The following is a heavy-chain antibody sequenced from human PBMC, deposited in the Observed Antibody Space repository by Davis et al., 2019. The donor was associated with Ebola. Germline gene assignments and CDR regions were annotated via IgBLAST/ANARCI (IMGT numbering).Heavy chain of an antibody. V-gene: IGHV3-33*06. D-gene: IGHD3-16*01. CDR2: IWYDGSNK. J-gene: IGHJ6*02. Sequence: GESLKISCAASGFTFSSYGMHWVRQAPGKGLEWVAVIWYDGSNKYYADSVTGRFTISRDNSKQTLYLKLLSLRVEDTAIYYCAKKGEEHQVGVYGMDVWGQVTPVTVSS. CDR1: GFTFSSYG. CDR3: AKKGEEHQVGVYGMDV.